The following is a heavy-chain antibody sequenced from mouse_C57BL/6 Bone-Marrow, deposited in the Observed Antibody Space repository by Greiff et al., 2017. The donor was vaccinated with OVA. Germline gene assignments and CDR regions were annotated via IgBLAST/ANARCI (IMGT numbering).Heavy chain of an antibody. CDR1: GYTFTNYW. CDR3: ARSYDFNWYFDV. Sequence: QVHVKQSGAELVRPGTSVKMSCKASGYTFTNYWIGWAKQRPGHGLEWIGDIYPGGGYTNYNEKFKGKATLTADKSSSTAYMQFSSLTSEDSAIYYCARSYDFNWYFDVWGTGTTVTVSS. J-gene: IGHJ1*03. CDR2: IYPGGGYT. V-gene: IGHV1-63*01. D-gene: IGHD2-4*01.